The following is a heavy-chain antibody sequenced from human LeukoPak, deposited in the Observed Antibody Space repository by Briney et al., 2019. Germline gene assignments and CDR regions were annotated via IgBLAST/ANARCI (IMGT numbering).Heavy chain of an antibody. CDR2: ISYDGSNK. D-gene: IGHD5-18*01. J-gene: IGHJ4*02. V-gene: IGHV3-30*04. CDR3: ARFFIDTAMVGYFDY. CDR1: GFTFSSYA. Sequence: GGSLRLSCAASGFTFSSYAMHWVRQAPGKGLEWVAVISYDGSNKYYADSVKGRFTISRDNSKNTLYLQMNSLRAEDTAVYYCARFFIDTAMVGYFDYWGQGTLVTVSS.